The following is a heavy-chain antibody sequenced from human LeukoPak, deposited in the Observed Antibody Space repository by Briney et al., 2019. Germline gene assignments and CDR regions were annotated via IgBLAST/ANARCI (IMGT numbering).Heavy chain of an antibody. CDR1: GGSISSYY. Sequence: PSETLSLTCTVSGGSISSYYWSWIRQPPGKGLEWIGYIYYSGSTNYNPSLKSRVTLSVDTSKNQFSLKLNSVTAADTAVYYCATHLVSTRLDYWGQGTLVTVSS. CDR2: IYYSGST. D-gene: IGHD5/OR15-5a*01. V-gene: IGHV4-59*08. J-gene: IGHJ4*02. CDR3: ATHLVSTRLDY.